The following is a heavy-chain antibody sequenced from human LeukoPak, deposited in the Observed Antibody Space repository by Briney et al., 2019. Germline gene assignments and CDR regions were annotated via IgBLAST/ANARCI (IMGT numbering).Heavy chain of an antibody. Sequence: SGGSLRLSCVASGFTFSGYWMHWVRQAPGKGLEWFSRINRDGSSITYADAVKGRFTVSRDNAKNTLYLQMSSLRVEDTAVYYCARGPGSFLDWFDPWGQGTLVTVSS. CDR1: GFTFSGYW. V-gene: IGHV3-74*03. CDR3: ARGPGSFLDWFDP. D-gene: IGHD2-2*01. CDR2: INRDGSSI. J-gene: IGHJ5*02.